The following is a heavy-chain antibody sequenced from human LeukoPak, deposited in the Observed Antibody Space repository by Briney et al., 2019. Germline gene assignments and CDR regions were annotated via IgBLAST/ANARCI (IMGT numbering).Heavy chain of an antibody. D-gene: IGHD6-13*01. CDR3: AKDRKLVFESFAPGIDY. CDR1: GFTVSSNY. J-gene: IGHJ4*02. CDR2: IYSGGST. Sequence: GGSLRLSCAASGFTVSSNYMSWVRQAPGKGLEWVSVIYSGGSTYYADSVKGRFTISRDNSKNTLYLQMNSLRAEDTAVYYCAKDRKLVFESFAPGIDYWGQGTLVTVSS. V-gene: IGHV3-53*01.